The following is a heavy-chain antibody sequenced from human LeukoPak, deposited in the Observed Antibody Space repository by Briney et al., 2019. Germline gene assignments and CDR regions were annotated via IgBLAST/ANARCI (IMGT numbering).Heavy chain of an antibody. V-gene: IGHV3-15*01. CDR3: TTDLGLTMIRGVIVY. CDR1: GFTFSNAW. CDR2: IKSKGDGETT. J-gene: IGHJ4*02. Sequence: GSLRLSCAASGFTFSNAWMTWVRQAPGKGLEWVGRIKSKGDGETTDYAAPVKGRFSMSRDDSKATMYLQMYSLEAEDTAVYYCTTDLGLTMIRGVIVYWGQGALVTVSS. D-gene: IGHD3-10*01.